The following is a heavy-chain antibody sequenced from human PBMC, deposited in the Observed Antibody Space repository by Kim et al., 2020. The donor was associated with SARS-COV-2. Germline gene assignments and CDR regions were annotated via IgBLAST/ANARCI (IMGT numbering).Heavy chain of an antibody. J-gene: IGHJ4*02. Sequence: ASVKVSCKASGYTFTRDYMHWVRQAPGQGLEWMGLINFSGSTTNYAQKFQDRVTMTRATSTSTVSMELISRRSDDTAMYKCERPGVDPPQFCFWGQG. CDR2: INFSGSTT. V-gene: IGHV1-46*01. CDR1: GYTFTRDY. D-gene: IGHD3-9*01. CDR3: ERPGVDPPQFCF.